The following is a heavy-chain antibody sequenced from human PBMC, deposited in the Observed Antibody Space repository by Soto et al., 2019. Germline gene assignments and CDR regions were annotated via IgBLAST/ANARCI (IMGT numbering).Heavy chain of an antibody. CDR1: GYTFTSYA. CDR3: ASPRPLCYSPSYYYNGIDV. CDR2: SNAGNGNT. D-gene: IGHD2-21*01. J-gene: IGHJ6*02. V-gene: IGHV1-3*01. Sequence: QVQLVQSGAEVKKPGASVKVSCKASGYTFTSYAMHWVRQATGQRLEWMGWSNAGNGNTKYSQKFQGRVTITKDTSASTAYMELSSLISEDTAVYYCASPRPLCYSPSYYYNGIDVWGQGTTVTVSS.